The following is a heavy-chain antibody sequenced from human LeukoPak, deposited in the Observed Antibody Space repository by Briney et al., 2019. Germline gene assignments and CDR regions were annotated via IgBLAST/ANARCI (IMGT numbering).Heavy chain of an antibody. Sequence: GGSLRLSCAASGFTFSSYAMSWVRQAPGKGLEGVSAISGSGGSTYYADSVKGRFTISRDNSKNTLYLQMSSLRPEDTAVYYCAKCRLDSSGYYLFDYWGQGTLVTVSS. CDR3: AKCRLDSSGYYLFDY. CDR1: GFTFSSYA. V-gene: IGHV3-23*01. D-gene: IGHD3-22*01. CDR2: ISGSGGST. J-gene: IGHJ4*02.